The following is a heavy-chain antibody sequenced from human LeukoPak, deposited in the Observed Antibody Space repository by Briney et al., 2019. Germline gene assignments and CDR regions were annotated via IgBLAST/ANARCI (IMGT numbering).Heavy chain of an antibody. CDR3: ARTMNYYYGMDV. CDR1: GGSISSYY. V-gene: IGHV4-59*01. D-gene: IGHD3-22*01. Sequence: PSETLSLTCTVSGGSISSYYWSWIRQPPGKGLEWIGYIYYSRSTNYNPSLKSRVTISVDTSKNQFSLKLSSVTAADTAVYYCARTMNYYYGMDVWGQGTTVTVSS. J-gene: IGHJ6*02. CDR2: IYYSRST.